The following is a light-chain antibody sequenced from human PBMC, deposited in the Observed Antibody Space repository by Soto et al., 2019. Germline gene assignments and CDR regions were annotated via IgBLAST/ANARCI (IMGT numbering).Light chain of an antibody. CDR1: QTITGCY. V-gene: IGKV3D-15*01. CDR2: DAS. CDR3: QQYNNWHPVT. J-gene: IGKJ1*01. Sequence: EILLTHSPAALSLSRGQRPTLAYSFIQTITGCYLAWYQQKPGQAPRLFIYDASTRARGIPARFSGSGSGTEFTLTISSLQSEDYAVYYCQQYNNWHPVTFGQGTKVDIK.